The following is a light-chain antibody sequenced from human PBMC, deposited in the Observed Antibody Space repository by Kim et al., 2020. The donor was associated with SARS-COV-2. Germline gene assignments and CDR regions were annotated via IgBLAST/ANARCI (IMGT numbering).Light chain of an antibody. CDR1: RGTIASNF. J-gene: IGLJ3*02. V-gene: IGLV6-57*03. Sequence: TVTIPCPRSRGTIASNFVQWYQQRPGSAPTIVIYEDDQRPSGVPERFSGSIDSSSNSASLTISGLKTEDEANYYCQSFDDDNWVFGGGTKLTVL. CDR3: QSFDDDNWV. CDR2: EDD.